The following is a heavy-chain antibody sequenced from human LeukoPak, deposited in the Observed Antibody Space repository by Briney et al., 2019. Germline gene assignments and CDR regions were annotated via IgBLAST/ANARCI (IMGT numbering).Heavy chain of an antibody. J-gene: IGHJ4*02. CDR3: ARDQIEVGH. CDR2: IRSSGITT. CDR1: GFPLSTYP. Sequence: PGGSLRLSCEASGFPLSTYPMAWVPQAPGEGVEWVWGIRSSGITTYYADSVKGRFTITRHNPKNTLHLQMNSLRAEDTAVYYCARDQIEVGHWGQGTVVTVSS. D-gene: IGHD3-22*01. V-gene: IGHV3-23*01.